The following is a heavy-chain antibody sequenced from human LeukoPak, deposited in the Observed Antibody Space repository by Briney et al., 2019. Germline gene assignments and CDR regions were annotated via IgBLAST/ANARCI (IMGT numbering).Heavy chain of an antibody. J-gene: IGHJ2*01. CDR2: VRESDGYT. D-gene: IGHD4-17*01. CDR1: GFTFSTYT. Sequence: QSGGSLRLSCAASGFTFSTYTMSWVRQAPGKGLEWVSAVRESDGYTHYADSVKGRFTVSRDNSKNTLYLQMNSLRAEDTAVYHCAKEVLDYEIPYWYFDLWGLGTLVTVSS. CDR3: AKEVLDYEIPYWYFDL. V-gene: IGHV3-23*01.